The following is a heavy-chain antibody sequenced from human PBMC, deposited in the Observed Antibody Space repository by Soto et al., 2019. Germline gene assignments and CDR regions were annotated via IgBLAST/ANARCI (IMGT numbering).Heavy chain of an antibody. Sequence: GGSLRLSCAASGFTFRSFTMNWVRQAPGKGLEWVSTISSTGSGTHYADSVKGRFTMSRDSTKNSVSLQMSSLRAEDTAVYYCVRDLHEPLATDALRVANWGQGTQVTVSS. V-gene: IGHV3-21*01. D-gene: IGHD2-15*01. CDR2: ISSTGSGT. J-gene: IGHJ4*02. CDR3: VRDLHEPLATDALRVAN. CDR1: GFTFRSFT.